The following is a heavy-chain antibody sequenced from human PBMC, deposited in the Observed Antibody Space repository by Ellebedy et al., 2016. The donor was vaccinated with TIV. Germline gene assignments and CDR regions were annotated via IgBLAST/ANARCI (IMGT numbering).Heavy chain of an antibody. V-gene: IGHV3-9*01. CDR1: GFTFDDYT. Sequence: SLKISCVASGFTFDDYTMHWVRQRPGKGLEWGSGVTWNSGMVDFADSVKGGFSVSRDNAKSSLYIQMDSLRPDDTALYYCVKSLADSSTGYGLGYPFDYWGQGTQVTVSS. D-gene: IGHD2-2*01. CDR2: VTWNSGMV. J-gene: IGHJ4*02. CDR3: VKSLADSSTGYGLGYPFDY.